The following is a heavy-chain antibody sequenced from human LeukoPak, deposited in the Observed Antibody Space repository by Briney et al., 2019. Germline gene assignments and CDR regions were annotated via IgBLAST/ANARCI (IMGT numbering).Heavy chain of an antibody. CDR2: IYYSGST. D-gene: IGHD3-10*01. V-gene: IGHV4-39*07. CDR1: GGSISSSSYY. Sequence: KSSETLSLTCTVSGGSISSSSYYWGWIRQPPGRGLEWIGSIYYSGSTYYNPSLKSRVTISVDTSKNQFSLKLSSVTAADTAVYYCARGPRITLARGGQWYHYMDVWGKGTTVTISS. J-gene: IGHJ6*03. CDR3: ARGPRITLARGGQWYHYMDV.